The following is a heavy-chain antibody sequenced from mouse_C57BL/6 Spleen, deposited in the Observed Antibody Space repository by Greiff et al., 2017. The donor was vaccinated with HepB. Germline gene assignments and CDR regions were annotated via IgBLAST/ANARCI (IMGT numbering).Heavy chain of an antibody. J-gene: IGHJ4*01. CDR3: ARRGRGYAMDY. CDR1: GFTFSDYY. Sequence: EVMLVESGGGLVQPGGSLKLSCAASGFTFSDYYMYWVRQTPEKRLEWVAYISNGGGSTYYPDTVKGRFTISRDNAKNTLYLQMSRLKSEDTAMYYCARRGRGYAMDYWGQGTSVTVSS. V-gene: IGHV5-12*01. CDR2: ISNGGGST.